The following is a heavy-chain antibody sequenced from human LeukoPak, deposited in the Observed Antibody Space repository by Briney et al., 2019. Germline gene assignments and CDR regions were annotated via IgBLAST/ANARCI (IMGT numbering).Heavy chain of an antibody. J-gene: IGHJ4*02. CDR1: GGSISSYY. Sequence: SETLSLTCTVSGGSISSYYWSWIRQPPGKGLEWIGYIYYSGSTNYNPSLKSRVTISVDTFKNQFSLKLSSVNAADTAVYYCASGPTYYYDSSGYIFFDYWGQGTLVTVSS. CDR3: ASGPTYYYDSSGYIFFDY. V-gene: IGHV4-59*01. CDR2: IYYSGST. D-gene: IGHD3-22*01.